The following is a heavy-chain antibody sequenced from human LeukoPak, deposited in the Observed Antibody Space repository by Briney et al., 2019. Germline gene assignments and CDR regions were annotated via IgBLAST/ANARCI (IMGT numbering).Heavy chain of an antibody. V-gene: IGHV3-53*01. CDR3: ARDRYYYDSRGYSDAFDI. J-gene: IGHJ3*02. CDR1: GFTVSGNY. Sequence: PGGSLRLSCAASGFTVSGNYMSWVRQPPGEGLEWVSLIYSGGSTYYADSVKGRFTISRDNSKNTLYLQMNSLRAEDTAVYYCARDRYYYDSRGYSDAFDIWGQGTMVAVSS. D-gene: IGHD3-22*01. CDR2: IYSGGST.